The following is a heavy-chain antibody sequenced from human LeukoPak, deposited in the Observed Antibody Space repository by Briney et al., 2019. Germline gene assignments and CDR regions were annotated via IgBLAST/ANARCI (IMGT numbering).Heavy chain of an antibody. J-gene: IGHJ6*02. CDR1: GFTFSSYA. D-gene: IGHD3-9*01. CDR3: ARVLSPYDILTGYYIFYGMDV. V-gene: IGHV3-30*04. CDR2: ISYDGSNK. Sequence: GGSLRLSCAASGFTFSSYAMHWVRQAPGKGREWVAVISYDGSNKYYADSVKGRFTISRDNSKNTLYLQMNSLRAEDTAVYYCARVLSPYDILTGYYIFYGMDVWGQGTTVTVSS.